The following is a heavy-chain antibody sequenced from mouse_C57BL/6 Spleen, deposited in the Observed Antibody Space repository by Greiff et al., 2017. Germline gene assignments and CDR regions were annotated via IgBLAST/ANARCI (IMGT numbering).Heavy chain of an antibody. CDR3: ARPGTEYAMDY. J-gene: IGHJ4*01. V-gene: IGHV5-15*01. CDR2: ISNLAYSI. CDR1: GFTFSDYG. Sequence: EVKLVESGGGLVQPGGSLKLSCAASGFTFSDYGMAWVRQAPRKGPEWVAFISNLAYSIYYADTVTGRFTISRENAKNTLYLEMSSLRSEDTAMYYCARPGTEYAMDYWGQGTSVTVSS. D-gene: IGHD3-3*01.